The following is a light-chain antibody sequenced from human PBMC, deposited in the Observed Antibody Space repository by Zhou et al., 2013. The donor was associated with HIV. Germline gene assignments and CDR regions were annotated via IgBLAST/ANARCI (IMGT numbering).Light chain of an antibody. J-gene: IGKJ3*01. CDR3: QQSFTALT. Sequence: DIQMTQSPSSLSASVGDRVTITCRTSQMISSYLNWYQHKPGNSPKLLIFGTSTLHNGVPSRFSGSGYGTHFTLTITGLQPEDFATYYCQQSFTALTFGPGTKVDMK. CDR2: GTS. V-gene: IGKV1-39*01. CDR1: QMISSY.